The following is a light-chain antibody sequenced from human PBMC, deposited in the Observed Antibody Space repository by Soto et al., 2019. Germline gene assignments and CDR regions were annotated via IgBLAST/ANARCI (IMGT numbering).Light chain of an antibody. Sequence: DIVMTQSPDSLAVSLGERATINCKSSQSVLYSSNNKNYLAWYQQKPGQPPKLLIYWASTRDSGVPDRFSGSGSGPDFTLTISSLQAEDVAVYYCQQYYSTPQTFGRGTKVEIK. CDR1: QSVLYSSNNKNY. V-gene: IGKV4-1*01. CDR3: QQYYSTPQT. J-gene: IGKJ1*01. CDR2: WAS.